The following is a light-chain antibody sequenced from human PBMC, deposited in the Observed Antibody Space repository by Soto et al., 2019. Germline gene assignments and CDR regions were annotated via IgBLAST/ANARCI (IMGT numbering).Light chain of an antibody. V-gene: IGKV3-20*01. Sequence: DIVLTQSPGTLSLSPGERATLSCRASQSVDSRYLAWYQQKPGQAPRLVIHAVSRRATGIPDRFSGSGSGTDFTLTISRLEPEDVAEYYCQQYGNSPRYSFGQGTYLEIK. CDR3: QQYGNSPRYS. CDR1: QSVDSRY. J-gene: IGKJ2*03. CDR2: AVS.